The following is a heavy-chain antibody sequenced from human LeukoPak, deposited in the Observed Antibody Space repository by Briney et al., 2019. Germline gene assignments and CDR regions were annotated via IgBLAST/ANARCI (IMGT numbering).Heavy chain of an antibody. CDR3: AKWSDCSDGSCRKTHFDC. J-gene: IGHJ4*02. CDR2: INPSGGST. V-gene: IGHV1-46*01. Sequence: ASVKVSCKASGYTFTSYYIHWVRQAPGQGLEWMGIINPSGGSTTYAQKFQGRVTMTRDMSTRTLYMELSSLRAEDTAVYYCAKWSDCSDGSCRKTHFDCWGQGTLVTFSS. D-gene: IGHD2-15*01. CDR1: GYTFTSYY.